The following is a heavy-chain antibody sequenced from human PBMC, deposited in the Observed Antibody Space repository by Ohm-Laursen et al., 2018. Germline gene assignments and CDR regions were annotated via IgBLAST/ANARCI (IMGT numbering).Heavy chain of an antibody. V-gene: IGHV3-21*01. CDR2: ISSSSSYI. D-gene: IGHD4/OR15-4a*01. CDR3: AREQFDYNVPLPRGGMDV. J-gene: IGHJ6*02. CDR1: GFTFSSYS. Sequence: SLRLSCAASGFTFSSYSMNWVRQAPGKGLEWVSSISSSSSYIYYADSVKGRFTISRDNAKNSLYLQMNCLRADDTAVYYCAREQFDYNVPLPRGGMDVWGQGTTVTVSS.